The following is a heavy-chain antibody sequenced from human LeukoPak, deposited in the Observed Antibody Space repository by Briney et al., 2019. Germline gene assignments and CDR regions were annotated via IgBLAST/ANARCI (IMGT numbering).Heavy chain of an antibody. V-gene: IGHV1-18*01. D-gene: IGHD4-17*01. J-gene: IGHJ4*02. CDR2: ISAYNGNT. Sequence: ASVKVSCKASGYTFTSYGISWVRQAPGQGLEWMGWISAYNGNTNYAQKLQGRVTMTTDTSTSTAYMELSSLRADDPAVYYCARDGGTVTTPGYWGQGTLVTVSS. CDR1: GYTFTSYG. CDR3: ARDGGTVTTPGY.